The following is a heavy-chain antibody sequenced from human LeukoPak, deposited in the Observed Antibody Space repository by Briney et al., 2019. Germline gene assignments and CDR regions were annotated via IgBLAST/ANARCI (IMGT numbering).Heavy chain of an antibody. CDR1: GFALSRNW. CDR2: VNQDGSQK. Sequence: GGSLRLCCAASGFALSRNWMTWVRQAPGKGLEWVANVNQDGSQKYYVDSVKGQFTISRDNAKNSLYLQMNSLKVEDTAVYYCARGYCSAGDCFYFDVWGQGSVVTVSS. CDR3: ARGYCSAGDCFYFDV. D-gene: IGHD2-15*01. J-gene: IGHJ4*02. V-gene: IGHV3-7*04.